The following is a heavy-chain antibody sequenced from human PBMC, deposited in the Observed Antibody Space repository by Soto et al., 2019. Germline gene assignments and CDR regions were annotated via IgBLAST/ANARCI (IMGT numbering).Heavy chain of an antibody. D-gene: IGHD2-2*01. J-gene: IGHJ5*02. Sequence: VHLLESGGDLVQHGGSLTLSCAASGFTFSSYAMSWVRQTPGKGLEWIAAIDGLATSRFYSDSVKGRFTISRDSSKNTVYLQMSSLRAEDTAVYYYAKADIFAVPPCIGGLGGLYDPWGQGTLVTVAA. CDR3: AKADIFAVPPCIGGLGGLYDP. CDR2: IDGLATSR. V-gene: IGHV3-23*01. CDR1: GFTFSSYA.